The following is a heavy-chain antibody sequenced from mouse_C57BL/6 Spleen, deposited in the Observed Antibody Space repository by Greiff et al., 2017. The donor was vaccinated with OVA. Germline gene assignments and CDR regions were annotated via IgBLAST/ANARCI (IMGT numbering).Heavy chain of an antibody. D-gene: IGHD1-1*01. CDR3: ASSSYDYAMDY. Sequence: DVKLVESGGGLVQPGGSLSLSCAASGFTFTDYYMSWVRQPPGKALEWLGFIRNKANGYTTEYSASVKGRFTISRDNSQSILYLQMNALRAEDSATYYCASSSYDYAMDYWGQGTSVTVSS. CDR1: GFTFTDYY. CDR2: IRNKANGYTT. J-gene: IGHJ4*01. V-gene: IGHV7-3*01.